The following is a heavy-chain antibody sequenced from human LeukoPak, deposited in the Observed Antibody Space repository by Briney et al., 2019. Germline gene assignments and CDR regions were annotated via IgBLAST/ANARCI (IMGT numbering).Heavy chain of an antibody. CDR2: ISTTSSYI. J-gene: IGHJ3*02. Sequence: PGGSLRLSCAAPGFTFSSYSMNWVRQAPGKGLEWVSSISTTSSYIYYADSLKGRFTISRYNAKNSLYLQMNSLRAEDTAVYYCARDPVSGYSSSSYAFDIWGQGTMVTVSS. CDR3: ARDPVSGYSSSSYAFDI. CDR1: GFTFSSYS. V-gene: IGHV3-21*01. D-gene: IGHD6-6*01.